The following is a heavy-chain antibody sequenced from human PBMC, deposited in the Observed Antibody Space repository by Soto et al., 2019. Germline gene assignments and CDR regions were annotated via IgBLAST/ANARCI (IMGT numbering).Heavy chain of an antibody. V-gene: IGHV3-74*01. J-gene: IGHJ4*02. CDR1: GFTFSSYW. CDR2: INSDGSST. Sequence: GGSLRLSCAASGFTFSSYWMHWVRQAPGKGLVWVSRINSDGSSTSYADSVKGRFTISRDNAKNTLYLQMNSLRAEDTAVYYCARDGRVLYNYYDGRDFDYWGQGTLVTVSS. D-gene: IGHD3-22*01. CDR3: ARDGRVLYNYYDGRDFDY.